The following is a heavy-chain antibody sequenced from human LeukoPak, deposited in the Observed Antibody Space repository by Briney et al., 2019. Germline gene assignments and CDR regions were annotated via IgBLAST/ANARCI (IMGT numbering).Heavy chain of an antibody. V-gene: IGHV4-59*01. CDR2: IYHSGGV. CDR3: ARDRSPSWFYS. CDR1: GAPLSSNY. Sequence: KPSETLSLTCPVSGAPLSSNYWSWIRQPPGKGLEWIGSIYHSGGVNYNPSLKSRVTISADTSKNQFSLKLNSVTAADTAVYYCARDRSPSWFYSWGQGTLVNVFS. J-gene: IGHJ5*01.